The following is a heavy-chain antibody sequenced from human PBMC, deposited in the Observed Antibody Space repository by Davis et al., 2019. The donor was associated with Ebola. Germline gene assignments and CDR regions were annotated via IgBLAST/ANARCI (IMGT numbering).Heavy chain of an antibody. V-gene: IGHV1-18*01. CDR1: GYTFTSYG. Sequence: AASVKVSCKASGYTFTSYGISWVRQAPGQGLEWMGWISAYNGNTNYAQKLQGRVTMTRDTSTSTVYMELSSLRSEDTAVYYCARGDDYGDFDYWGQGTLVTVSS. CDR2: ISAYNGNT. J-gene: IGHJ4*02. CDR3: ARGDDYGDFDY. D-gene: IGHD4-17*01.